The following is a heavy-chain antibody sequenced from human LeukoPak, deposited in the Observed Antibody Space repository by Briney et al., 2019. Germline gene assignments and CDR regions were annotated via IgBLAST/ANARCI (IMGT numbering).Heavy chain of an antibody. Sequence: SETLSLTCALYGGSFSGYYWSWIRQPTGKGLEWGGEINHSGSTNYNPSLKSRVNISVDTSKNQFSLNLSSVTAADTAVYYCARDYDSSGYYGYWGPGTLVTVSS. CDR2: INHSGST. CDR3: ARDYDSSGYYGY. V-gene: IGHV4-34*01. CDR1: GGSFSGYY. D-gene: IGHD3-22*01. J-gene: IGHJ4*02.